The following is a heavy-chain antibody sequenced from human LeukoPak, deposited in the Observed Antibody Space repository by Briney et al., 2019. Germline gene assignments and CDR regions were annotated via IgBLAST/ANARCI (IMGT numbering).Heavy chain of an antibody. CDR1: GFTFSNDG. Sequence: PGGSLRLSCAASGFTFSNDGMSWVRQAPGKGLEWVSSMSASGRGTVYADSVKGRVTISRDNSKNTLYLQMNSLRAEDTAVYYCARSDGIAAAGPFDYWGQGTLVTVS. V-gene: IGHV3-23*01. CDR3: ARSDGIAAAGPFDY. D-gene: IGHD6-13*01. CDR2: MSASGRGT. J-gene: IGHJ4*02.